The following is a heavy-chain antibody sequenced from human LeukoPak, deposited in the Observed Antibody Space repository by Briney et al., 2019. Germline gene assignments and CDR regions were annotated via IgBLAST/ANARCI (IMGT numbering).Heavy chain of an antibody. CDR3: ARDNRRIAAAGRTIDY. Sequence: ASVKVSCKASGYTFTGYFMHWVRQAPGQGLEWMGWINPNTGGTNFAQKFQGRVTMTRDTSITTAYMEVSSLRSDDTAVYYCARDNRRIAAAGRTIDYWGQGTLVTVSS. D-gene: IGHD6-13*01. V-gene: IGHV1-2*02. J-gene: IGHJ4*02. CDR2: INPNTGGT. CDR1: GYTFTGYF.